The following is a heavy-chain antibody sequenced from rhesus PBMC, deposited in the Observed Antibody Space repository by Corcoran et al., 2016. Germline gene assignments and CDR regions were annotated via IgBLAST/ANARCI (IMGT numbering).Heavy chain of an antibody. CDR3: ANRVFDN. CDR2: ISGSSGRT. J-gene: IGHJ4*01. V-gene: IGHV4-65*02. CDR1: GGSISSSNW. D-gene: IGHD2-39*01. Sequence: QVQLQESGPGLVKPSETLSLTCAVSGGSISSSNWWSWIRQPPGKGLEWMGYISGSSGRTYYNPSLKSRVTISKDTSKNQFSLKLSSVTAADTAVYYCANRVFDNWGQGVLVTVSS.